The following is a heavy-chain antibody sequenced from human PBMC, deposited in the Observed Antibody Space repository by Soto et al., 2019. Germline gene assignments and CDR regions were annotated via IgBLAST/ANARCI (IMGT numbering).Heavy chain of an antibody. CDR3: AKDYYYDSTGLFFAS. J-gene: IGHJ4*02. CDR2: ISASGSSV. V-gene: IGHV3-23*01. D-gene: IGHD3-22*01. Sequence: EVQLLESGGALVQPGGSLRLSCEASGFSLGRYAMSWVRQAPGKGLEWISVISASGSSVSYADSVKGRFTISKDNSENTLFLQVNSLRVEDTAVHYCAKDYYYDSTGLFFASWGQGPLVTVSS. CDR1: GFSLGRYA.